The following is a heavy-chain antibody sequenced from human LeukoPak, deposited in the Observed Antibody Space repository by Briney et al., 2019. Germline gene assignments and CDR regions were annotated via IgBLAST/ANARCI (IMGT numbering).Heavy chain of an antibody. Sequence: SETLSLTCTVSGGSISSYYWSWIRQPPGKGLEWIGYIYYSGSTNYNPSLKSRVTISVDTSKNQFSLKLSSVTAAGTAVYYCARGSVRGVIRSALDPWGQGTLVTVSS. CDR3: ARGSVRGVIRSALDP. V-gene: IGHV4-59*01. CDR1: GGSISSYY. J-gene: IGHJ5*02. CDR2: IYYSGST. D-gene: IGHD3-10*01.